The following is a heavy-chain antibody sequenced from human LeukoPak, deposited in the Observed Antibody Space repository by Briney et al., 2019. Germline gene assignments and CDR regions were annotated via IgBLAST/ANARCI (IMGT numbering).Heavy chain of an antibody. CDR3: ANGGGYYDSSGYLNY. D-gene: IGHD3-22*01. J-gene: IGHJ4*02. Sequence: GGSLRLSCAASGFTFSSYSMNWVRQAPGKGLEWVSSISSSSSYIYYADSVKGRFTISRDNPKNSLYLQMNSLRAEDTAVYYCANGGGYYDSSGYLNYWGQGTLVTVSS. CDR2: ISSSSSYI. CDR1: GFTFSSYS. V-gene: IGHV3-21*01.